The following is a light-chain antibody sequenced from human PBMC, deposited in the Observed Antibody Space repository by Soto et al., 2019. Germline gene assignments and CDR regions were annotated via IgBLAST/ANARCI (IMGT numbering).Light chain of an antibody. CDR3: QQAYGFPVT. J-gene: IGKJ5*01. CDR1: QNIISW. CDR2: AAS. Sequence: DIQMTQSPSSVSASVGDSVTITCRARQNIISWLAWYQQKPGRAPKLLIYAASILQSGVTSRFSGSGSGTDFTLTINSLQPEDFATYYCQQAYGFPVTFGQGTRLEIK. V-gene: IGKV1-12*01.